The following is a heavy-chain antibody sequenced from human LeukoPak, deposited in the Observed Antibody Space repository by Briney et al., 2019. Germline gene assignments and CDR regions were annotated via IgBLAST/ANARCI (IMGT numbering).Heavy chain of an antibody. Sequence: ASVKVSCKASGYTFTGYYMHWVRQAPGQGLEWMGWINPNSGGTNYAQKFQGRVTMTRDTSISTAYIELSRLRSDDTAVYYCARDTAYTAMASDDAFDIWGQGTMVTVSS. CDR2: INPNSGGT. CDR1: GYTFTGYY. V-gene: IGHV1-2*02. J-gene: IGHJ3*02. CDR3: ARDTAYTAMASDDAFDI. D-gene: IGHD5-18*01.